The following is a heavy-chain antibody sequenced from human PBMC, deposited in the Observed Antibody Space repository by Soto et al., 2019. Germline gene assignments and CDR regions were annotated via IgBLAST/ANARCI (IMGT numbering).Heavy chain of an antibody. J-gene: IGHJ6*02. CDR3: ARGKYSYGYGMDV. V-gene: IGHV4-34*01. Sequence: QVQLQQWGAGLLKPSETLSLTCAVYGGSFSGYYWSWIRQPPGKGLEWIGEINHSGSTNYNPSLKSRVTISVDASKNPFSLKLSSVTAADRAVYYCARGKYSYGYGMDVWGQGTTVTVSS. CDR2: INHSGST. D-gene: IGHD5-18*01. CDR1: GGSFSGYY.